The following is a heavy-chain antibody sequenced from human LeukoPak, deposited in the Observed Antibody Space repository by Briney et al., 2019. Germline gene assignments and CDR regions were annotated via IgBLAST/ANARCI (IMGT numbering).Heavy chain of an antibody. J-gene: IGHJ6*03. CDR3: ARVETSAWSTSYYYYFHMDV. CDR2: IYSSGST. CDR1: GGSISRYS. D-gene: IGHD6-19*01. Sequence: PSETLSLTCTVSGGSISRYSWSWIRKPPGKGLEWIGYIYSSGSTNYKPSLKSRVTISIDTAKNQFSLKLNSVTAADTAMYYCARVETSAWSTSYYYYFHMDVWGKGTTVTISS. V-gene: IGHV4-59*01.